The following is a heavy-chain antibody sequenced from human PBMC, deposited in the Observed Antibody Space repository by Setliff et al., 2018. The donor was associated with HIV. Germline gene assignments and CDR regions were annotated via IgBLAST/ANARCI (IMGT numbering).Heavy chain of an antibody. CDR2: INRDESST. V-gene: IGHV3-74*01. CDR3: ARDYGTAMVDDAFDI. CDR1: GFTFSDYW. Sequence: GGSLRLACAASGFTFSDYWMHWVRQVPGKGLVYVSRINRDESSTSYADSVKGLFTISRDNAKNTLYLQMDSLRAEDTAVYYCARDYGTAMVDDAFDIWGQGTMVTVSS. D-gene: IGHD5-18*01. J-gene: IGHJ3*02.